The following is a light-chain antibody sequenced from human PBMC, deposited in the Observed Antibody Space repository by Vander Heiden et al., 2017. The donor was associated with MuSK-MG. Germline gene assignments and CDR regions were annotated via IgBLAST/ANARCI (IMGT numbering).Light chain of an antibody. CDR3: QQDHNPPST. Sequence: DIVMTQPPVSLAVSLGERATITSQSSQSGSFIPNNKNYLDWYQQKPLQPPRLLIYWASTREPGVPDRFSGRGSGTDFTLTINSLQAEDVALYYCQQDHNPPSTFGHGTKVEVK. V-gene: IGKV4-1*01. CDR1: QSGSFIPNNKNY. J-gene: IGKJ1*01. CDR2: WAS.